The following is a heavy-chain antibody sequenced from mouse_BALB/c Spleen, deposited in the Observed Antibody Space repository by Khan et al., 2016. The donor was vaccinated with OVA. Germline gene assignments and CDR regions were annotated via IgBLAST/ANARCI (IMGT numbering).Heavy chain of an antibody. Sequence: QIPLVQSGPELKKPGETVKISCKASGYTLTDYGMNWVKQAPGKGLKWMGWINTYTGEATYADDFKGRFAFSLETSANTAYLQINNLKTEDTATYFCSRSNGNYWFAYWGQGTLVTVSA. J-gene: IGHJ3*01. D-gene: IGHD2-1*01. CDR2: INTYTGEA. CDR1: GYTLTDYG. CDR3: SRSNGNYWFAY. V-gene: IGHV9-3-1*01.